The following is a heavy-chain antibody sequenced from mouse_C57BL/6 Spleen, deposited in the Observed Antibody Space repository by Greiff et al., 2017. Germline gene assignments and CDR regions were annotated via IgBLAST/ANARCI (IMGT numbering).Heavy chain of an antibody. D-gene: IGHD3-2*02. CDR3: ARLSSGYYFDY. CDR2: ILPSIGRT. Sequence: QVQLQQSGSELRSPGSSVKLSCKDFDSEVFPIAYMSLVKQKPGPGFEWIGVILPSIGRTIYGEKFEDKATLDADTLSNTAYLELNSLTSEDSAIYYGARLSSGYYFDYWGQGTTLTVSS. J-gene: IGHJ2*01. CDR1: DSEVFPIAY. V-gene: IGHV15-2*01.